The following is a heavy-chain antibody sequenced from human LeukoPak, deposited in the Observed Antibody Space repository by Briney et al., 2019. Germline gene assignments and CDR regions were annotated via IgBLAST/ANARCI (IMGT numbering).Heavy chain of an antibody. D-gene: IGHD6-19*01. CDR2: IYYSGNT. CDR3: ARQDPYFTVAGFDY. Sequence: KPSETLSLTRTVSGGSISNYYWGWIRQAPGKGLEWIGSIYYSGNTYYNSSLKSRVTISLDTSKNQFSLNLFSVTAADTAVYYCARQDPYFTVAGFDYWGQGTLVTVSS. V-gene: IGHV4-39*01. CDR1: GGSISNYY. J-gene: IGHJ4*02.